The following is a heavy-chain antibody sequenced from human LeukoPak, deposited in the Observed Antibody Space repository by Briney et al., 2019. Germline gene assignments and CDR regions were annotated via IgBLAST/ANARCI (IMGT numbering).Heavy chain of an antibody. D-gene: IGHD6-19*01. CDR2: IWYDGTDT. Sequence: GGSQRLSCVASGFTFSRFNMHWVRQAPGKGLEWVALIWYDGTDTFYADAVRGRFTISRDNSKDKLYLQMSSLRADDTAVYYCVKDPTKYSSGWYGHFDYWGLGTLVTVSS. V-gene: IGHV3-30*02. CDR1: GFTFSRFN. CDR3: VKDPTKYSSGWYGHFDY. J-gene: IGHJ4*02.